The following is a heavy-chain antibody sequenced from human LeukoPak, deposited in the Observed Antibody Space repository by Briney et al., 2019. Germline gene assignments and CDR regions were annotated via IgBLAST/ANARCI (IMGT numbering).Heavy chain of an antibody. CDR2: IYYSGST. V-gene: IGHV4-59*12. D-gene: IGHD6-19*01. CDR3: ARGLYSSGFDY. CDR1: GGSISSYY. Sequence: SETLSLTCTVSGGSISSYYWSWIRQPPGKGLEWIGYIYYSGSTNYNPSLKSRVTISVDTSKNQFSLKLSSVTAADTAMYYCARGLYSSGFDYWGQGTLVTVSS. J-gene: IGHJ4*02.